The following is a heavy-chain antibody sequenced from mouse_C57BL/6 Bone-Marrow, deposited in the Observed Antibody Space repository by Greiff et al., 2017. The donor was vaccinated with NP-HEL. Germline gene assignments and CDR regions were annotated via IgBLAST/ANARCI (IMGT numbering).Heavy chain of an antibody. Sequence: QVQLQQPGTELVKPGASVKLSCKASGYTFTSYWMHWVKQRPGQGLEWIGNINPSNGGTNYNEKFKSKATLTVDKSSSTAYMQLSSLTSEDSAVYYCARAMVTSLYWYFDVWGTGTTVTVSS. CDR3: ARAMVTSLYWYFDV. V-gene: IGHV1-53*01. CDR1: GYTFTSYW. J-gene: IGHJ1*03. CDR2: INPSNGGT. D-gene: IGHD2-2*01.